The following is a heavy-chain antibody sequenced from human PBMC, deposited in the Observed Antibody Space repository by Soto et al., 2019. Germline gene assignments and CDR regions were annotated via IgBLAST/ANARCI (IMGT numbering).Heavy chain of an antibody. J-gene: IGHJ4*02. CDR1: GGTFSSYA. CDR3: ASGLLWFGELSTYFDY. Sequence: GASVKVSCKASGGTFSSYAISWVRQAPGQGLEWMGGIIPIFGTANYAQKFQGRVTITADESTSTAYMELSSLRSEDTAVYYCASGLLWFGELSTYFDYWGQGTLVTVSS. CDR2: IIPIFGTA. D-gene: IGHD3-10*01. V-gene: IGHV1-69*13.